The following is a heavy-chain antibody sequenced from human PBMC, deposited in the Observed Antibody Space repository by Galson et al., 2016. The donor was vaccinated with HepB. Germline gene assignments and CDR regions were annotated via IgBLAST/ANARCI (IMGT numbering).Heavy chain of an antibody. CDR1: GFTFGSYE. Sequence: SLRLSCATSGFTFGSYEMHWVRQPPGKGLEWVAIISFDGSGEKYADSVKGRFTISRDNFQNPLFLQMSSLRVEDTAVYYCAGDPPGSDYGLEVWGKGTTVTVSS. V-gene: IGHV3-33*01. J-gene: IGHJ6*04. CDR2: ISFDGSGE. CDR3: AGDPPGSDYGLEV.